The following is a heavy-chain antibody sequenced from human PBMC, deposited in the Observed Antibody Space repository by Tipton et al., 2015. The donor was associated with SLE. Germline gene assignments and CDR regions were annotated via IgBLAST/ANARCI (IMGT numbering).Heavy chain of an antibody. V-gene: IGHV4-61*01. CDR3: ATTWITSSGDFFGY. D-gene: IGHD5-12*01. CDR2: IYYSGST. CDR1: GGSISSSSYY. J-gene: IGHJ4*02. Sequence: TLSLTCTVSGGSISSSSYYWSWIRQPPGKGLEWIGYIYYSGSTNYNPSLKSRVTISVDTSKNQFSLKLSSVTAADTAVYYCATTWITSSGDFFGYWGQGTLVTVSS.